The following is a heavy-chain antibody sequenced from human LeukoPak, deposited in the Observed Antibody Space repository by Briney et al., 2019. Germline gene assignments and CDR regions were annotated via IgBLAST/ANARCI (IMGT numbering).Heavy chain of an antibody. J-gene: IGHJ4*02. Sequence: KPGGSLRLSCAASGFTFSSYSMSWVRQAPGKGLEWVSSISSSSSYIYYADSVKGRFTISRDNAENSLYLQMNSLRAEDTSVYYCARGTGSDYDLDYWGQGTLVTVSS. CDR2: ISSSSSYI. CDR3: ARGTGSDYDLDY. CDR1: GFTFSSYS. D-gene: IGHD3-22*01. V-gene: IGHV3-21*01.